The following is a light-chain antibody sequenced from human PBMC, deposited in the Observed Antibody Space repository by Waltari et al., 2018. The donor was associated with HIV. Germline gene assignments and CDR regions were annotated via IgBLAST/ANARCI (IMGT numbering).Light chain of an antibody. J-gene: IGLJ1*01. Sequence: QSALTQPPSVSGSPGQSVTISCTGTSSDIGSYDRVSWYQQSPGPAPKLMIYEVDNRPSGVPDRFSGSKSGTTASLTISRVQAEDEADYYCSSFTRSRTYVFGTGTKVTVL. CDR3: SSFTRSRTYV. CDR2: EVD. V-gene: IGLV2-18*02. CDR1: SSDIGSYDR.